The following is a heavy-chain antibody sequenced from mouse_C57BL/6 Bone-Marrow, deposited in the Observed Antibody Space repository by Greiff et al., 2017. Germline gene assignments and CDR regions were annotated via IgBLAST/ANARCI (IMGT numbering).Heavy chain of an antibody. CDR2: INPNNGGT. Sequence: VQLQQSGPELVKPGASVKISCKASGYTFTDYYMNWVKQSHGKSLEWIGDINPNNGGTSYNQKFKGKATLTVDKSSSTAYMELRSLTSEDSAVYYCAREDPFDVWGTGTTVTVSS. CDR1: GYTFTDYY. CDR3: AREDPFDV. J-gene: IGHJ1*03. V-gene: IGHV1-26*01.